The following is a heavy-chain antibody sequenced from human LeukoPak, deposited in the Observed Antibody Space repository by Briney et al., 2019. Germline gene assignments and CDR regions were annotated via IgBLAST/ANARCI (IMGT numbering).Heavy chain of an antibody. CDR2: INHSGST. Sequence: SETLSLTCAVYGGSFSGYCWSWIRQPPGKGLEWIGEINHSGSTNYNPSLKSRVTISVDTSKNQFSLKLSSVTAADTAVYYCARYYDYVWGSIRPPGLDYWGQGTLVTVSS. CDR3: ARYYDYVWGSIRPPGLDY. CDR1: GGSFSGYC. D-gene: IGHD3-16*01. V-gene: IGHV4-34*01. J-gene: IGHJ4*02.